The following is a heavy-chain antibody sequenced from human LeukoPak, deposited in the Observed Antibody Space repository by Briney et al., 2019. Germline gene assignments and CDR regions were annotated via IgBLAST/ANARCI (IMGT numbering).Heavy chain of an antibody. J-gene: IGHJ3*01. CDR3: ARKGNASDF. Sequence: PGGSLRLSCAASGFTFSNAWMSWVRQAPGKGLEWVSVIYSGGSTYYADSVKGRFTISRDNSKNTLYLQMNSLRAEDTAVYYCARKGNASDFWGQGTMVTVSS. CDR2: IYSGGST. CDR1: GFTFSNAW. V-gene: IGHV3-66*01. D-gene: IGHD3-10*01.